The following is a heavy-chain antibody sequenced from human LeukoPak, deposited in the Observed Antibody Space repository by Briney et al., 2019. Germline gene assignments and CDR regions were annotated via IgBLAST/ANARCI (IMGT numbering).Heavy chain of an antibody. J-gene: IGHJ4*02. CDR1: GFTVSSNY. Sequence: GGSLRLSCAASGFTVSSNYMNWVRQAPGKGLEWVSVIYSGGDTYYADSVKGRFTISRDNSKNTLYLQMNSLRAEDTAVYYCAREAPSLAYFDYWGQGTLVTVSS. D-gene: IGHD6-13*01. CDR2: IYSGGDT. CDR3: AREAPSLAYFDY. V-gene: IGHV3-66*01.